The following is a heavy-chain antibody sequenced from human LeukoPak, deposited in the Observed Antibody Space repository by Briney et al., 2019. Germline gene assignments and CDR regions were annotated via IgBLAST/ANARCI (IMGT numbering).Heavy chain of an antibody. Sequence: PSETLSLTYTVSGGSISSSYWSWIRQPPGKGLEWIGEINHSGSTNYNPSLKSRVTISVDTSKNQFSLKLSSVTAADTAVYYCARVGNIVVVPAARQGFDYWGQGTLVTVSS. CDR3: ARVGNIVVVPAARQGFDY. CDR1: GGSISSSY. J-gene: IGHJ4*02. V-gene: IGHV4-34*01. D-gene: IGHD2-2*01. CDR2: INHSGST.